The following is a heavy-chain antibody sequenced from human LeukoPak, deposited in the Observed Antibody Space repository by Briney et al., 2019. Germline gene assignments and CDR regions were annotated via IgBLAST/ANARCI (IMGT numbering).Heavy chain of an antibody. CDR1: GGSISSSSYY. CDR2: IYYSGST. J-gene: IGHJ5*02. Sequence: SETLSLTCTVSGGSISSSSYYWGWIRQPPGKGLEWIGYIYYSGSTNYNPSLKSRVTISVDTSKNQFSLKLSSVTAADTAVYYCARDNGDYVWIDPWGQGTLVTVSS. D-gene: IGHD4-17*01. V-gene: IGHV4-61*01. CDR3: ARDNGDYVWIDP.